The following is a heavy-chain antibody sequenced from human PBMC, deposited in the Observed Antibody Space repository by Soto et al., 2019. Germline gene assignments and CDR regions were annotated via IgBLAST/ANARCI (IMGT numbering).Heavy chain of an antibody. D-gene: IGHD3-16*02. J-gene: IGHJ4*02. CDR2: IYYSGST. V-gene: IGHV4-39*01. CDR3: ARQVGSYRPDEIDY. CDR1: GGSISSSSYY. Sequence: SETLSLTCTVSGGSISSSSYYWGWIRQPPGKGLEWIGSIYYSGSTYYNPSLKSRVTISVDTSKNQFSLKLSSVTAADTAVYYCARQVGSYRPDEIDYWGQGTLVTVSS.